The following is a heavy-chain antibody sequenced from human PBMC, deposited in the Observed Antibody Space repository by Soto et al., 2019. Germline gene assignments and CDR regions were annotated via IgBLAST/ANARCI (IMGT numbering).Heavy chain of an antibody. CDR1: GYTFTSYD. V-gene: IGHV1-8*01. Sequence: QVQLVQSGAEVKKPGASVKVSCKASGYTFTSYDINWVRQATGQGREWMGWMNPNSGNTGYAQKLQGRVTMTRNTSISSGYMELSSRRSEETAVYYCASGVDCSGGSCYSGFDPWGKGTLVTVSS. CDR2: MNPNSGNT. CDR3: ASGVDCSGGSCYSGFDP. J-gene: IGHJ5*02. D-gene: IGHD2-15*01.